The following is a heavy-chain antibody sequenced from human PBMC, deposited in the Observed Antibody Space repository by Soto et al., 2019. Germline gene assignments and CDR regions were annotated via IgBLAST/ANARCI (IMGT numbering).Heavy chain of an antibody. D-gene: IGHD6-19*01. CDR1: GGSFIGYY. J-gene: IGHJ4*02. CDR3: ARRYSSGIDF. CDR2: INHSGST. V-gene: IGHV4-34*01. Sequence: SETLSLTCAVYGGSFIGYYWSWIRQPPGKGLEWIGEINHSGSTNYNPSLKSRVTISVDTSKNQFSLKLSSVTAADTAVYYCARRYSSGIDFWGQGTLVTVSS.